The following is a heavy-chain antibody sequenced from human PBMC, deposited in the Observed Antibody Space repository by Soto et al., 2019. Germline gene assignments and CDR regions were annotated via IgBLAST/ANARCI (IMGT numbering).Heavy chain of an antibody. CDR3: AREVVVSRGASYFGY. Sequence: GGSLRLSCVGSGFTFSSNWMTWVRQAPGKGLEWVANIRQDGSEIKYVDSVKGRFTISRDNTKNSLYLQMNSLRAEDTAIYYCAREVVVSRGASYFGYWG. V-gene: IGHV3-7*04. J-gene: IGHJ4*03. CDR1: GFTFSSNW. D-gene: IGHD2-2*01. CDR2: IRQDGSEI.